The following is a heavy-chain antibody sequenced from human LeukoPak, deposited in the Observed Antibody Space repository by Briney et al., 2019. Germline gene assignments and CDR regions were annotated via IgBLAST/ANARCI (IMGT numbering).Heavy chain of an antibody. V-gene: IGHV3-23*01. CDR1: GFTFSNYT. CDR2: ITGSGGNT. CDR3: AKWGDYDVLTGYYVSDY. Sequence: GGSLRLSCAASGFTFSNYTMSWVRQAPGKGLEWVSSITGSGGNTYYADSVKGRFTISRDNSKSTVFLQMNSLRAEDTAVYYCAKWGDYDVLTGYYVSDYWGQGTLVTVSS. D-gene: IGHD3-9*01. J-gene: IGHJ4*02.